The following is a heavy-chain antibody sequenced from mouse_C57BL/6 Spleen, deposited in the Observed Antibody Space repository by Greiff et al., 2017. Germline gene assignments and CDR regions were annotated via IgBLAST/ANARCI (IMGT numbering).Heavy chain of an antibody. Sequence: VQLQESGPELVKPGASVKISCKASGYAFSSSCMNWVKQRPGKGLEWIGRIYPGDGATNYNEKSTGKATLTTDKSSSTAYMQLSSLTSEDSAVYFCARGDITTVVATGYWYFDVWGTGTTVTVSS. V-gene: IGHV1-82*01. D-gene: IGHD1-1*01. CDR1: GYAFSSSC. J-gene: IGHJ1*03. CDR2: IYPGDGAT. CDR3: ARGDITTVVATGYWYFDV.